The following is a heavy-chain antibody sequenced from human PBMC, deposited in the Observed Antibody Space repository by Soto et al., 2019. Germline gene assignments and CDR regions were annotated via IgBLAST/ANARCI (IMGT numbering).Heavy chain of an antibody. V-gene: IGHV3-7*01. CDR3: VRGGAALPH. CDR2: MAEDGSKK. D-gene: IGHD1-26*01. Sequence: GGSLRLSCAASGFNFSTYYMGWVRQAPGKGLEWVANMAEDGSKKDYADSVKGRFTVSRDNADNSLHLQMHSLRVEDTALYYCVRGGAALPHWGQGAWVTAPQ. J-gene: IGHJ4*02. CDR1: GFNFSTYY.